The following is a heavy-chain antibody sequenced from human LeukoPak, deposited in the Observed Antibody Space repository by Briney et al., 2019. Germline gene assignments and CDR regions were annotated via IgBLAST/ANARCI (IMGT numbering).Heavy chain of an antibody. D-gene: IGHD4/OR15-4a*01. CDR1: GFTFSSYA. J-gene: IGHJ4*02. CDR3: AKCLGDGTNYYFAH. CDR2: ISGSGDNS. Sequence: GASLRLSCAASGFTFSSYAMGWVRLAPGKGLERVSLISGSGDNSYYADSVKGRFTISRDNSKNTLYLQMSSLRAEDTALYYCAKCLGDGTNYYFAHWGQGTLVTVSS. V-gene: IGHV3-23*01.